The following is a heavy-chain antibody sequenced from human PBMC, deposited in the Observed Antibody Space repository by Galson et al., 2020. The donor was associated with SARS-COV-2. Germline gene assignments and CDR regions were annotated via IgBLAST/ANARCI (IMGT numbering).Heavy chain of an antibody. D-gene: IGHD3-22*01. CDR2: ISGSGATT. CDR3: AKSSERVSITVYVVSFPEHFDY. CDR1: GFTFTTYA. V-gene: IGHV3-23*01. J-gene: IGHJ4*02. Sequence: TGGSPRLSCAASGFTFTTYAMSWVRQAPGKGLEWVATISGSGATTYYADSAKGRFTISKDNSKNTLNLQINSLRLEDTAVYYCAKSSERVSITVYVVSFPEHFDYWGPGTLVTVSS.